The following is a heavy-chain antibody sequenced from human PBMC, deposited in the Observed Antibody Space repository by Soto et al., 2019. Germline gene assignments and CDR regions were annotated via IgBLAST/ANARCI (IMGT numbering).Heavy chain of an antibody. CDR2: INSDGSST. Sequence: PGGSRRLSCAASGFTFSSYWMHWVRQAPGKGLGWVSRINSDGSSTSYADSVKGRFTMSRDNATNTLYLQMNSLRAEDTAAYYCAGEVGGGYSYGFDYWGQGTLVTVSS. CDR1: GFTFSSYW. J-gene: IGHJ4*02. CDR3: AGEVGGGYSYGFDY. D-gene: IGHD5-18*01. V-gene: IGHV3-74*01.